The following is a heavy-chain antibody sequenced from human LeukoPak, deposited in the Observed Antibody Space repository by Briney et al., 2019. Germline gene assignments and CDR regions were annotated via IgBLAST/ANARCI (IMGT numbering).Heavy chain of an antibody. D-gene: IGHD4-17*01. CDR1: GGTFSSYA. J-gene: IGHJ4*02. V-gene: IGHV1-18*01. Sequence: ASVKVSCKASGGTFSSYAISWVRQAPGQGLEWVGWITAFNGNTDYAQKVQGRVTMTRDTSTSTAYMELRSLRSDDTAVYYCARGTKLPYPTVTTHYYFDFWGQGTLVTVSS. CDR2: ITAFNGNT. CDR3: ARGTKLPYPTVTTHYYFDF.